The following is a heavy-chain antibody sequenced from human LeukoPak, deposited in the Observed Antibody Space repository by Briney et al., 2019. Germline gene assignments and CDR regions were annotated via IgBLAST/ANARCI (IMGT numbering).Heavy chain of an antibody. D-gene: IGHD6-13*01. CDR1: GFTFSSYW. J-gene: IGHJ5*02. Sequence: GSLKLSCAASGFTFSSYWMSWVRQAPGKGLEWVANIKPDGSEKYYVDSVKGRFTISRDNAKNSLYLQMNSLRAEDTAVYYCARGIEAVGAAWFDPWGQGTLVTVSS. CDR3: ARGIEAVGAAWFDP. CDR2: IKPDGSEK. V-gene: IGHV3-7*01.